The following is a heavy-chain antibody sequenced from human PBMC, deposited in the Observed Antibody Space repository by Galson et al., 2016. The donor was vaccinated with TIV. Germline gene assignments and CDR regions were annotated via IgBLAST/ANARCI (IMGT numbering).Heavy chain of an antibody. CDR3: ARAAGHFASGGYPAY. CDR2: IIPIINKV. CDR1: GGTFSSYT. Sequence: SVKVSCKVSGGTFSSYTFSWVRQAPGQGLEWMGRIIPIINKVDYTQKLQGRVTIIADKSTSTAYMELTSLTSDDTAVYYCARAAGHFASGGYPAYWGQGTLVTVSS. J-gene: IGHJ4*02. V-gene: IGHV1-69*08. D-gene: IGHD1-26*01.